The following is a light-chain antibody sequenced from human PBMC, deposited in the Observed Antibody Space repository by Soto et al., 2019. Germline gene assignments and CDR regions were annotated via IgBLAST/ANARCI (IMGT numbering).Light chain of an antibody. V-gene: IGKV1-33*01. Sequence: DIQMTQSPSSLSASVGDRVTIACQASQDISNYLNWYQQKPGKAPKLLIYDASNLETGVPSRFSGSGSGTDFTFTISSLQPEDIATYYCQQYNSYSLTFGGGTKVDI. CDR2: DAS. CDR3: QQYNSYSLT. J-gene: IGKJ4*01. CDR1: QDISNY.